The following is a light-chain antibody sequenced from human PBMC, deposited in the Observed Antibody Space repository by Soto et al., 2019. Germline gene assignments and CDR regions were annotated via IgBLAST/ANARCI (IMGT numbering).Light chain of an antibody. V-gene: IGKV3-15*01. Sequence: EIVMTQFPATLSVSAGERATLSCRASQSLSGKLGWYQQKPGQAPRLLIYGASTRATGVPARFSGSGSGTEFPLTISSLQSEDFAVYYCEQYKSWPYTFGQGTKVEIK. CDR3: EQYKSWPYT. CDR2: GAS. CDR1: QSLSGK. J-gene: IGKJ2*01.